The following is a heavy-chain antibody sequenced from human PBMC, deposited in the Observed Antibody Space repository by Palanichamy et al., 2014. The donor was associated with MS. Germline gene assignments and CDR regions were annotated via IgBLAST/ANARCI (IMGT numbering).Heavy chain of an antibody. D-gene: IGHD5-18*01. J-gene: IGHJ4*02. V-gene: IGHV5-51*01. CDR3: ARKSGYSYGPIDY. CDR2: IYPGDSDT. Sequence: EVQLVQSGARRWKKDPGRSLKISCKGSGYSFTSYWIAWVRQMPGKGLEWMGIIYPGDSDTRYSPSFQGQVTISADKSISTAYLQWSSLKASDTAMYYCARKSGYSYGPIDYWGQGTLVTVSS. CDR1: GYSFTSYW.